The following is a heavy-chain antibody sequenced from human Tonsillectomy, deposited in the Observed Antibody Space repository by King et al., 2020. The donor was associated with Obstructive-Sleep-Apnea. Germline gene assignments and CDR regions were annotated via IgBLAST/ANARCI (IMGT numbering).Heavy chain of an antibody. CDR2: INHSGST. D-gene: IGHD6-13*01. Sequence: VQLQQWGAGLLKPSETLSLNCAVYGGSFSDYYWSWIRQPPGKGLEWMGEINHSGSTNYNPSLKSRLAISIDTSKNQFSLRLSSMTASDTAVYYCARGADGITAVGMGDNWFDPWGQGTLVTVSS. CDR1: GGSFSDYY. V-gene: IGHV4-34*01. J-gene: IGHJ5*02. CDR3: ARGADGITAVGMGDNWFDP.